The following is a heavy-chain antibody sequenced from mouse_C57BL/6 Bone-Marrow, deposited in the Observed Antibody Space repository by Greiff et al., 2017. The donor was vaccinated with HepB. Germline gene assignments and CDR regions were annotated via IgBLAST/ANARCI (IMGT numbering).Heavy chain of an antibody. CDR2: IHPNSGST. J-gene: IGHJ3*01. Sequence: QVHVKQSGAELVKPGASVKLSCKASGYTFTSYWMHWVKQRPGQGLEWIGMIHPNSGSTNYNEKFKSKATLTVDKSSSTAYMQLSSLTSEDSAVYYCARWPTGSWFAYWGQGALVTVSA. CDR1: GYTFTSYW. D-gene: IGHD4-1*02. V-gene: IGHV1-64*01. CDR3: ARWPTGSWFAY.